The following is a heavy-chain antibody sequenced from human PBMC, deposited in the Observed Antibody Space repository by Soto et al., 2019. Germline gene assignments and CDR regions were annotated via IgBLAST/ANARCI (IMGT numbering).Heavy chain of an antibody. D-gene: IGHD6-25*01. CDR3: ARTAEGDTPRTHWYFDL. Sequence: PGGSLRLSCAASGFPINVTYLSWVRQAPGKGLEWLSVLYADGSTYYIDSVKGRSRISRDNAKNTLYLQMDNLRADDTAMYFCARTAEGDTPRTHWYFDLWGRGTPVTVSS. CDR2: LYADGST. V-gene: IGHV3-53*01. J-gene: IGHJ2*01. CDR1: GFPINVTY.